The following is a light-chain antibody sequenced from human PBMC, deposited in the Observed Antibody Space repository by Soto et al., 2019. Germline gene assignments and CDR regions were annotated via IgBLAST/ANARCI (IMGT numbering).Light chain of an antibody. V-gene: IGLV2-11*01. CDR2: DVS. CDR3: RSYVGSYSYV. Sequence: QSVLTQPASVSGSPGQSITISCIGTSSDVGGYKSVSWYQQYPGKAPKLMIYDVSERPSGVPNRFSGSKSGNTASLTISGLQAEDEADYYCRSYVGSYSYVFGTGTKVTVL. J-gene: IGLJ1*01. CDR1: SSDVGGYKS.